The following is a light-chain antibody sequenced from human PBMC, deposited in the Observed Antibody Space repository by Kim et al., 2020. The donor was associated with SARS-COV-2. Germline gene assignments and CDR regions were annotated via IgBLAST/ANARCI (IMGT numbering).Light chain of an antibody. Sequence: DIQMTQSPSTLSASLGDRVTITCRASEHITSWLAWYQQKPGKAPKLLIYKASSLESGVPSRFSGSGSDTEFTLTISSLQPDDSATYYCQQYNSYPTFGQGTKVDIK. CDR1: EHITSW. V-gene: IGKV1-5*03. CDR3: QQYNSYPT. J-gene: IGKJ1*01. CDR2: KAS.